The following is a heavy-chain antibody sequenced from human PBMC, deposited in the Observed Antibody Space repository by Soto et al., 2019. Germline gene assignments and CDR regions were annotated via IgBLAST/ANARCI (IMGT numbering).Heavy chain of an antibody. CDR3: SRGPNWGYRFDS. V-gene: IGHV1-69*06. CDR2: LIPLFGTT. D-gene: IGHD7-27*01. J-gene: IGHJ4*02. CDR1: GGTFSGHA. Sequence: QVQLVQSGAEVKKPGSSVKVSCEASGGTFSGHAISWVRQAPGQGPEWMGGLIPLFGTTQHAQNFQDRLTTTANTYTSTAYMELTSLRFEDTAIYYCSRGPNWGYRFDSWGQGTLVTVSS.